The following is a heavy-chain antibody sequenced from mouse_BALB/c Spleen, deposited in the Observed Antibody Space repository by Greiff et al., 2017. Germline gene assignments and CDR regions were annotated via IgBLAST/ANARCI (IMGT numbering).Heavy chain of an antibody. CDR1: GFNIKDTY. V-gene: IGHV14-3*02. Sequence: EVQLQQSGAELVKPGASVKLSCTASGFNIKDTYMHWVKQRPEQGLEWIGRIDPANGNTKYDPKFQGKATITADTSSNTAYLQLSSLTSEDTAVYYCARRGVRRGMDYWGQGTSVTVSS. D-gene: IGHD2-14*01. CDR3: ARRGVRRGMDY. CDR2: IDPANGNT. J-gene: IGHJ4*01.